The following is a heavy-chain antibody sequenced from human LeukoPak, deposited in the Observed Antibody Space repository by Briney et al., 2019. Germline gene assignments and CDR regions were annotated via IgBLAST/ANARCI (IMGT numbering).Heavy chain of an antibody. CDR1: GGSISSSSYY. V-gene: IGHV4-39*01. J-gene: IGHJ4*02. CDR3: ARQDRDGYNEGIDY. CDR2: IYYSGST. Sequence: SETLSLTCTVSGGSISSSSYYWGWIRQPPGKGLEWIGNIYYSGSTYYNPSLKSRVTISVDTSKNQFSLKLSSVTAADTAVYYCARQDRDGYNEGIDYWGQGTLVTVSS. D-gene: IGHD5-24*01.